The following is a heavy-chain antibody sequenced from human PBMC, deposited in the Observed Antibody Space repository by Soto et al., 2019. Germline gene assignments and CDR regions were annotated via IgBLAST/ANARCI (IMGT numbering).Heavy chain of an antibody. Sequence: QVQLVQSGAEVKKPGSSVKVSCTASGGTFNFYSISWVRQAPGQGLEWVGRVIPMVGMSEYAQKFQGRVTXTXDXXTSTAHMSLRSLRSEDTAVYYCATNYGSGSAHFDYWGQGTLVTVSS. D-gene: IGHD3-10*01. CDR2: VIPMVGMS. V-gene: IGHV1-69*02. CDR3: ATNYGSGSAHFDY. CDR1: GGTFNFYS. J-gene: IGHJ4*02.